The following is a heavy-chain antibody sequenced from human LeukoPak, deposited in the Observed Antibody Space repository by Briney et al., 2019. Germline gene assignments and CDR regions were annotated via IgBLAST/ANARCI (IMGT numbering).Heavy chain of an antibody. CDR1: GGSISSYY. V-gene: IGHV4-4*07. CDR2: IYTSGST. J-gene: IGHJ6*03. CDR3: ARDGYYGTYYYYYYMDV. D-gene: IGHD4-17*01. Sequence: SETLSLTCTVSGGSISSYYWSWIRQPAGKGLEWIGRIYTSGSTNYNPSLKSRVTMSVDTSKNQFSLKLSSVTAADTAVYYCARDGYYGTYYYYYYMDVWGKGTTVTISS.